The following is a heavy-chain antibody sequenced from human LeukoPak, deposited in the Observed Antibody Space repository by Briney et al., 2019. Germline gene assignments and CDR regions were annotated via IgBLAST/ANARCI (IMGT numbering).Heavy chain of an antibody. CDR1: GFTFSSYA. V-gene: IGHV3-23*01. CDR2: ISGSGSST. D-gene: IGHD6-19*01. J-gene: IGHJ5*02. Sequence: QSGGSLRLSCAASGFTFSSYAMSWVRQAPGKGLEWLSSISGSGSSTYYADSVKGRFTISRDNSKNTLYLQMNSLRAEDTAVYYCAKETVAVAVLFDPWGQGTLVTVSS. CDR3: AKETVAVAVLFDP.